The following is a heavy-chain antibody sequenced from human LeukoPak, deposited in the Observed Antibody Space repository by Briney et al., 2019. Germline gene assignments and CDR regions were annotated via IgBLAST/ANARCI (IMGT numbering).Heavy chain of an antibody. V-gene: IGHV5-51*01. CDR3: ARIRHSGAAAGACFDY. CDR1: GYSFTSYW. Sequence: GESLKISCKGSGYSFTSYWIGWVRQMPGKGLEWMGIIYPGDSDTRYSPSFQGQVTISADKSISTAYLQWSSLKASDTAMYYCARIRHSGAAAGACFDYWGQGTLVTVSS. D-gene: IGHD6-13*01. J-gene: IGHJ4*02. CDR2: IYPGDSDT.